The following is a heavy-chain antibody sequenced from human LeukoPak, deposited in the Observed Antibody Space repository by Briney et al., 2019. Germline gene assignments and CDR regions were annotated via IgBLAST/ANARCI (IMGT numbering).Heavy chain of an antibody. D-gene: IGHD5-18*01. CDR2: INHSGST. CDR1: GGSFSGYY. V-gene: IGHV4-34*01. CDR3: ARVPRRRLWLPVDY. Sequence: SETPSLTCAVYGGSFSGYYWSWIRQPPGKGLEWIGEINHSGSTKYNPSLKSRVTISVDTSKNQFSLKLSSVTAADTAVYYCARVPRRRLWLPVDYWGQGTLVTVSS. J-gene: IGHJ4*02.